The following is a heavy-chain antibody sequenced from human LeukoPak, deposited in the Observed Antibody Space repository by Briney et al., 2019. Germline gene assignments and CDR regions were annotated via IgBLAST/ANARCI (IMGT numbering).Heavy chain of an antibody. CDR1: GGSISSYY. CDR3: ASLGSSLNNWFDP. Sequence: SETLSLTCTVSGGSISSYYWSWIRQPPGKGLEWIGYIYTSGSTNYNPSLKSRVTISVDTSKNQFSLKLSSVTAADTAVYCCASLGSSLNNWFDPWGQGTLVTVSS. J-gene: IGHJ5*02. CDR2: IYTSGST. V-gene: IGHV4-4*09. D-gene: IGHD6-6*01.